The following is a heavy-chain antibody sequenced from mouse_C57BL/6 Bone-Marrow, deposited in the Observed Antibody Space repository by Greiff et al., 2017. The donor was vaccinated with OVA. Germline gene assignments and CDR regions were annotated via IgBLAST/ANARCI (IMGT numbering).Heavy chain of an antibody. CDR3: ARTYYYGSPGYFDY. CDR2: IDPSDSET. D-gene: IGHD1-1*01. Sequence: QVQLKQPGAELVRPGSSVKLSCKASGYTFTSYWMHWVKQRPIQGLEWIGNIDPSDSETHYNQKFKDKATLTVDKSSSTAYMQLSSLTSEDSAVYYCARTYYYGSPGYFDYWGQGTTLTVSS. V-gene: IGHV1-52*01. J-gene: IGHJ2*01. CDR1: GYTFTSYW.